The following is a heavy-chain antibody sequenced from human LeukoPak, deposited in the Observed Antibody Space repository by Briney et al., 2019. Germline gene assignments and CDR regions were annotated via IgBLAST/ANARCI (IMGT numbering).Heavy chain of an antibody. CDR2: INHSGST. Sequence: SETLSLICAVYGGSFSGYYWSWIRQPPGKGLEWIGEINHSGSTNYNPSLKSRVTISVDTSKNQFSLKLSSVTAADTAVYYSARSARITIFPLRGYYFDYWGQGTLVTVSS. V-gene: IGHV4-34*01. CDR3: ARSARITIFPLRGYYFDY. D-gene: IGHD3-9*01. CDR1: GGSFSGYY. J-gene: IGHJ4*02.